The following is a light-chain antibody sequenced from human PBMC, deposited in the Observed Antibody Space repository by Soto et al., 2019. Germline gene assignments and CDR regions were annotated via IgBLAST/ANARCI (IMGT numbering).Light chain of an antibody. CDR1: QTINSW. V-gene: IGKV1-5*03. CDR3: QQYKTYSPKT. CDR2: KAS. Sequence: DIQMTQSPSTLSAFVGDRVTITCRASQTINSWLAWYQQKPGKAPNLLIYKASNLESGVPSRFSGGGSGTAFTLTISSLQPDDFATDYYQQYKTYSPKTFGQGTKVEIK. J-gene: IGKJ1*01.